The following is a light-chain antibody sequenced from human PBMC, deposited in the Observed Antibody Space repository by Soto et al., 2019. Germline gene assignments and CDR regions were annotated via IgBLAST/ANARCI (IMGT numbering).Light chain of an antibody. CDR3: SSYTSSNSLYV. CDR1: NIDVGGYNF. J-gene: IGLJ1*01. V-gene: IGLV2-14*01. Sequence: QSALTQPASVSGSPGQSITISCTGTNIDVGGYNFVSWYQHNLGKAPKLMIYEVTIRASGVSNRFSGSKSGNTASLTISGIQAEDEADYYCSSYTSSNSLYVFGTGTKVTVL. CDR2: EVT.